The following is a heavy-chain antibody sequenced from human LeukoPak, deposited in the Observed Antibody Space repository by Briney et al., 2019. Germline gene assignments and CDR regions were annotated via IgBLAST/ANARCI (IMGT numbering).Heavy chain of an antibody. V-gene: IGHV4-4*07. J-gene: IGHJ4*02. Sequence: SETLSLTCTVSGGSISSQYWSWIRQPAGKGLEWIGRIYASGSTNYNPSLKSRVTMSVDTSKNQFSLKLSSVTAADTAVYYCAREYSGYEKFDYWGQGTLVTVSS. CDR3: AREYSGYEKFDY. CDR1: GGSISSQY. CDR2: IYASGST. D-gene: IGHD5-12*01.